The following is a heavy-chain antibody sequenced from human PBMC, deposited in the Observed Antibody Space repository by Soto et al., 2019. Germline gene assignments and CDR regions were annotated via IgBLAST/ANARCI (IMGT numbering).Heavy chain of an antibody. CDR2: IIPIFGTA. V-gene: IGHV1-69*13. J-gene: IGHJ3*02. Sequence: SVKVSCKASGGTFSSYAISWVRQAPGQGLEWMGGIIPIFGTANNAQKFQGRVTITADESTSTAYMELSSLRAEDTAVYYCASDQSGYSYGIDAFDIWGQGTMVTVSS. CDR3: ASDQSGYSYGIDAFDI. D-gene: IGHD5-18*01. CDR1: GGTFSSYA.